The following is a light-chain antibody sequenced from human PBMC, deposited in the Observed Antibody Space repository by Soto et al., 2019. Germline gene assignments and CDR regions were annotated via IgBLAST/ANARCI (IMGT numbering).Light chain of an antibody. CDR3: QVWDSSTVV. J-gene: IGLJ2*01. CDR2: RDT. Sequence: SYELTQPLSVSVALGQTARITCGGNNIGSKNVHWSQLNPGQAPVLVIYRDTNRPSGIPERFSGSNSGNTATLAISRAQAGDDADYYCQVWDSSTVVFGGGTKLTVL. CDR1: NIGSKN. V-gene: IGLV3-9*01.